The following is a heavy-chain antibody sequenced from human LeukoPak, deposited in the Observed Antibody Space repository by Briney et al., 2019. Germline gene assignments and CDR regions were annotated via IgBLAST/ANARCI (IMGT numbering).Heavy chain of an antibody. Sequence: GGSLRLSCAASGFTFSSYSMTWVRQAPGKGLEWVSSMSSGSRYIYYADSVKGRFTISRDNSKNTLYLQMNSLRAEDTAVYYCARDFSGSYYYFDYWGQGTLVTVSS. D-gene: IGHD1-26*01. CDR3: ARDFSGSYYYFDY. V-gene: IGHV3-21*01. CDR2: MSSGSRYI. J-gene: IGHJ4*02. CDR1: GFTFSSYS.